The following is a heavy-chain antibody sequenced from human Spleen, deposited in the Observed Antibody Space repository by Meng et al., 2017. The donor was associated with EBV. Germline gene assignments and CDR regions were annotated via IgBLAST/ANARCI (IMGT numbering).Heavy chain of an antibody. CDR1: GGSISSGNW. J-gene: IGHJ4*02. D-gene: IGHD3-22*01. Sequence: QLRLKEPGPGLVKPSGTLTLTCVVSGGSISSGNWWSWVRQPPGKGLEWIGVIFHTETTNYNPSLKGRVTVSLDKSRNHFSLKLSSVTPADTAVYYCARDSHGYYFFDFWGPGTLVTVSS. V-gene: IGHV4-4*02. CDR2: IFHTETT. CDR3: ARDSHGYYFFDF.